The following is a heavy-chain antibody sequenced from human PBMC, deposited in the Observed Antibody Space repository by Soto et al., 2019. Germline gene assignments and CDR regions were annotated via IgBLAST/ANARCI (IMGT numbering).Heavy chain of an antibody. CDR2: IYWDDDK. J-gene: IGHJ5*02. CDR3: AHSPDCGGDCYSRDWFDP. Sequence: QITLKESGPTLVKPTQTLTLTCTFSGFSLSTSGVGVGWIRQPPGKAPEWLALIYWDDDKRYSPSLMSRLTITKDTSKNQVVLTMTNMDPVDTATYYCAHSPDCGGDCYSRDWFDPWGQGTLVTVSS. D-gene: IGHD2-21*02. V-gene: IGHV2-5*02. CDR1: GFSLSTSGVG.